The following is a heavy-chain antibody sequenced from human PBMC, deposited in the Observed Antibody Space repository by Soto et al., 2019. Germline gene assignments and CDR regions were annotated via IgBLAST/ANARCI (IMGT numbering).Heavy chain of an antibody. CDR1: GFTFDDYA. CDR3: AKGTQYGSGTPTWFDP. D-gene: IGHD3-10*01. CDR2: ISWNSGSI. V-gene: IGHV3-9*01. Sequence: SGGSLRLSCAASGFTFDDYAMHWVRQAPGKGLEWVSGISWNSGSIGYGDSVKGRFTISRDNAKNSLYLQMNSLRAEDTALYYCAKGTQYGSGTPTWFDPWGQGTLVTVSS. J-gene: IGHJ5*02.